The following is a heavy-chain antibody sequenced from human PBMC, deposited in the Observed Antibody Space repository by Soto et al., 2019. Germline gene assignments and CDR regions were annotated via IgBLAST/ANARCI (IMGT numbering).Heavy chain of an antibody. Sequence: SETLSLTCTVSGGSVSSYYWSWIRQSPGTGLEWIGFIYYSGSTNCNPSLKSRVTLSVDTSKNQFSLKLSSVTAADTALYYWARKGWNYEEGWFDPWGQGTLVTVSS. CDR2: IYYSGST. D-gene: IGHD1-7*01. J-gene: IGHJ5*02. CDR1: GGSVSSYY. V-gene: IGHV4-59*08. CDR3: ARKGWNYEEGWFDP.